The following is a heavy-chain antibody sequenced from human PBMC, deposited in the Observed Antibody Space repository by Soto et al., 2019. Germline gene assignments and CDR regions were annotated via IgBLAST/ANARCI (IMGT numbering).Heavy chain of an antibody. V-gene: IGHV3-30*03. CDR3: ARGDSSSWPAYYYYGMDV. CDR1: GFTFSSYG. D-gene: IGHD6-13*01. Sequence: QVQLVESGGGVVQPGRSLRLSCAASGFTFSSYGMHWVRQAPGKGLEWVAVISYDGSNKYYADSVKGRFTISRDNSKNTLYLQMNSLRAEDTAAYSCARGDSSSWPAYYYYGMDVWGQGTTVTVSS. CDR2: ISYDGSNK. J-gene: IGHJ6*02.